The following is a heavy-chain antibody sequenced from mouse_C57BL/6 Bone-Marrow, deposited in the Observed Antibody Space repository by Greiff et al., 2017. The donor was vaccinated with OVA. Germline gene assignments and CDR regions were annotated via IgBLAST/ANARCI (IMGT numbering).Heavy chain of an antibody. CDR2: IDPENGDT. Sequence: EVKLMESGAELVRPGASVKLSCTASGFNIKDDYMHWVKQRPEQGLEWIGWIDPENGDTEYASKFQGKATITADTSSNTAYLQLSSLTSEDTAVYYCTTAGLLAPYFDYWGQGTTLTVSS. V-gene: IGHV14-4*01. J-gene: IGHJ2*01. D-gene: IGHD2-1*01. CDR1: GFNIKDDY. CDR3: TTAGLLAPYFDY.